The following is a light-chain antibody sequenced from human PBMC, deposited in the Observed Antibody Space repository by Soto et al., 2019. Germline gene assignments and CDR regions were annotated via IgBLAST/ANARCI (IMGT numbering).Light chain of an antibody. Sequence: EIGLTQSPATVSLSPGERATLSCSASQRLSASLAWYQQRPGQAPRLLIFDASYRATGIPARFTGSGSGTDFTLTISSVAAEDFALYYCQQRSNWPLTCGQGTRREIK. V-gene: IGKV3-11*01. CDR3: QQRSNWPLT. CDR2: DAS. J-gene: IGKJ5*01. CDR1: QRLSAS.